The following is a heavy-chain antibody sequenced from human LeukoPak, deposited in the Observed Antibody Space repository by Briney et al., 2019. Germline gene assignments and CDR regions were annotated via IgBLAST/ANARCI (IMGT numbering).Heavy chain of an antibody. D-gene: IGHD5-24*01. V-gene: IGHV3-49*03. CDR2: KGIKAYGATT. CDR1: VFTFGDYA. J-gene: IGHJ4*03. CDR3: TKESNGYIGFFDY. Sequence: GGSLRLSCTTSVFTFGDYAMSGLRQAPGEGVEWVGFKGIKAYGATTEYAASVKGRFTISRDDSKSTAYLQMNSLKAEDTAVYYCTKESNGYIGFFDYWGQGTLVTVSS.